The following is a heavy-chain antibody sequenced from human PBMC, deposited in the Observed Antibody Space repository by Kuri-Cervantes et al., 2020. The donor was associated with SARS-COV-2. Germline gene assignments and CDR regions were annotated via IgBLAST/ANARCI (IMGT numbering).Heavy chain of an antibody. V-gene: IGHV4-4*07. CDR1: GGSISSYY. D-gene: IGHD2-2*02. J-gene: IGHJ4*02. Sequence: GSLRLSCTVSGGSISSYYWSWIRQPAGKGLEWIGRIYTSGSTNYNPSLKSRVTISVDTSKNQFSLKLSSVTAADTAVHYCASQAAKYCSSTSCYTGVFDYWGQGTLVTVSS. CDR2: IYTSGST. CDR3: ASQAAKYCSSTSCYTGVFDY.